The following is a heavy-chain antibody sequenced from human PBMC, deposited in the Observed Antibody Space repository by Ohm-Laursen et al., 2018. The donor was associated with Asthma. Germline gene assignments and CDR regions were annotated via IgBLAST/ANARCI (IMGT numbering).Heavy chain of an antibody. CDR3: ARYRLISPDAFDI. D-gene: IGHD2-8*01. CDR1: GYTFSDYY. CDR2: ISSSSSYT. V-gene: IGHV3-11*06. Sequence: SLRLSCAASGYTFSDYYMSWIRQAPGKGLEWVSYISSSSSYTNYADSVKGRFTISRDNAKNSLYLQMNSLRAEDTAVYFCARYRLISPDAFDIWGQGTMVTVSS. J-gene: IGHJ3*02.